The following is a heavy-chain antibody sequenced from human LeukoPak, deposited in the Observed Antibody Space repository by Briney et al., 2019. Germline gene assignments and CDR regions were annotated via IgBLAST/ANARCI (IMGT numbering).Heavy chain of an antibody. Sequence: GGSLRLSCAASGFTFSSYGMHWVRQAPGKGLEWVAVISYDGSNKYYADFVKGRFTISRDNSKDTLYLQMNSLRAEDTAVYYCAKDLNLPARSGFDYWGQGTLVTVSS. V-gene: IGHV3-30*18. J-gene: IGHJ4*02. CDR1: GFTFSSYG. CDR3: AKDLNLPARSGFDY. CDR2: ISYDGSNK. D-gene: IGHD6-6*01.